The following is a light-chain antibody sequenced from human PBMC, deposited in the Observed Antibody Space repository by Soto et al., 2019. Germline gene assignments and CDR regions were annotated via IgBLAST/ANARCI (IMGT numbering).Light chain of an antibody. V-gene: IGKV3-20*01. CDR1: QSVSSY. CDR2: GAS. Sequence: EIVLTQSPATLSLSPGERATLSCRASQSVSSYLAWYQHKPGQAPRLLISGASTRATGVPARFGGSGSGTEFALTISGLEPEDFAVYYCQQYGSSLSTFGQGTKVDI. CDR3: QQYGSSLST. J-gene: IGKJ1*01.